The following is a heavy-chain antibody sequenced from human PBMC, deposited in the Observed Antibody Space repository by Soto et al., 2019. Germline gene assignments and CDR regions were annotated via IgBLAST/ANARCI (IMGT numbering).Heavy chain of an antibody. D-gene: IGHD6-13*01. V-gene: IGHV3-21*01. J-gene: IGHJ5*02. Sequence: GGSLRLSCAASGFTFSRYAMNWVRQAPGKGLEWVAYVDSFSNFIYYADSVRGRFTISRDNAANSLHLQMNSLRAEDTAVYYCTRDASRDSSARGWFDPWGPGTLVTVSS. CDR3: TRDASRDSSARGWFDP. CDR1: GFTFSRYA. CDR2: VDSFSNFI.